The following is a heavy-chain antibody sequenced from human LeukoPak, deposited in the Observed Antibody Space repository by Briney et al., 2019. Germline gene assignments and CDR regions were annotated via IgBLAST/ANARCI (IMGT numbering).Heavy chain of an antibody. D-gene: IGHD2-2*02. V-gene: IGHV1-2*02. CDR2: INPNSGGT. CDR1: GYTFTGYY. CDR3: ASQDPNIVVVPAAIMGYYYYMDV. J-gene: IGHJ6*03. Sequence: ASVKVSCKASGYTFTGYYMHWVRQAPGQGLEWMGWINPNSGGTNYAQKFQGRVTMTRDTSISTAYMELSRLRSDDTAVYYCASQDPNIVVVPAAIMGYYYYMDVWGKGTTVTVSS.